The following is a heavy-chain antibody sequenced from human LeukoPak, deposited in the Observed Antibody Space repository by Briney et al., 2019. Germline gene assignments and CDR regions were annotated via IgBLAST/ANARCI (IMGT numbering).Heavy chain of an antibody. Sequence: GGSLRLSCVVSGFTFSSYWVRWVRQAPGKGLEWVANIKQDGSERNYVDSVKGRFTISRDNAKNSLYLQMNSLRAEDTAVYYCARDQVRGDPFDYWGQGTLVTVSS. V-gene: IGHV3-7*04. CDR1: GFTFSSYW. CDR3: ARDQVRGDPFDY. D-gene: IGHD3-10*01. CDR2: IKQDGSER. J-gene: IGHJ4*02.